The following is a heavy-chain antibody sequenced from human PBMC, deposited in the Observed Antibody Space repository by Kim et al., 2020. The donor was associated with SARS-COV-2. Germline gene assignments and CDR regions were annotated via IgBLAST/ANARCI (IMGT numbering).Heavy chain of an antibody. D-gene: IGHD2-15*01. CDR2: ISGSGGST. CDR3: AKVMLGYCGGGSCEFFDY. CDR1: GFTFSGYA. J-gene: IGHJ4*02. Sequence: GGSLRLSCAASGFTFSGYAMSWVRQAPGKGLEWVSAISGSGGSTYYADSVKGRFTISRDNSKNTLYLEMNSLRAEDTAVYYCAKVMLGYCGGGSCEFFDYCGAGAPVTASS. V-gene: IGHV3-23*01.